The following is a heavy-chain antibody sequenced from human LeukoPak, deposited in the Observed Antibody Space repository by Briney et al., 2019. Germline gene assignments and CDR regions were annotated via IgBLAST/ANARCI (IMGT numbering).Heavy chain of an antibody. CDR1: GFSFSSYW. J-gene: IGHJ4*02. CDR3: ARETSQDYFDS. Sequence: GGSLRLSCAASGFSFSSYWMHWVRQAPGKGLVWVSRINGDGSRTYYADSVKGRFTISRDNAKNTLYVQMNSLRAEDTAVYYCARETSQDYFDSWGQGALVTVSS. V-gene: IGHV3-74*01. CDR2: INGDGSRT.